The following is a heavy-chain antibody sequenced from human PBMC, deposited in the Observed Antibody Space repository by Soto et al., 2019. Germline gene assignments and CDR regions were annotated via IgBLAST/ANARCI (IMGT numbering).Heavy chain of an antibody. CDR3: ARDGKVVVAATGNYYYGMDV. CDR2: INTNTGNP. V-gene: IGHV7-4-1*01. CDR1: GYTFTSYA. J-gene: IGHJ6*02. D-gene: IGHD2-15*01. Sequence: QVQLVQSGSELKKPGASVKVSCKASGYTFTSYAMNWVRQAPGQGLEWMGWINTNTGNPTYAQGFTGRFVFSLDTHVSTAYLQICSLKAEDTAVYYCARDGKVVVAATGNYYYGMDVWGQGTTVTVSS.